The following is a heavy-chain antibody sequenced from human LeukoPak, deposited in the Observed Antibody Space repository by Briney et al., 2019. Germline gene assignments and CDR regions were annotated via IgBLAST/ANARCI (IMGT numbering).Heavy chain of an antibody. Sequence: SETLSLTCAVYVGSFSGHYWRWIRQPPGKGLEWIGEINHSGSTNYNPSLESRVTISVDTSKNHFSLKLSSVTAADTAVYYCASGQYYDLWSGYYVDWGQGTLVTVSA. CDR2: INHSGST. V-gene: IGHV4-34*01. D-gene: IGHD3-3*01. CDR3: ASGQYYDLWSGYYVD. J-gene: IGHJ4*02. CDR1: VGSFSGHY.